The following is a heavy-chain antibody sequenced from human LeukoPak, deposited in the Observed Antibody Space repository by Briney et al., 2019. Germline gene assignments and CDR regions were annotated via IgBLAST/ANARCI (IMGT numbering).Heavy chain of an antibody. V-gene: IGHV4-34*01. D-gene: IGHD5-24*01. Sequence: SETLSLTCAVYGGSFSGYYWSWIRQPPGKGLEWIGEINHSGSTNYNPSLKSRVTISVDTSKNQFSLKLSSVTAADTAVYYCARYAVEMATIIDYWGRGTLVTVSS. CDR1: GGSFSGYY. CDR2: INHSGST. J-gene: IGHJ4*02. CDR3: ARYAVEMATIIDY.